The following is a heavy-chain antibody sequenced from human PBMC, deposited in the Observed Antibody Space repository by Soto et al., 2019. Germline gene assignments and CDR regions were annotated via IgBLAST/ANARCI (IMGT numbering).Heavy chain of an antibody. Sequence: ETLSLTCTVSGGSISSYYWSWIRQPPGKGLEWIGYIYYSGSTNYNPSLKSRVTISVDTSKNQFSLKLSSVTAADTAVYYRAREVDYGENWFDPWGQGTLVTVSS. V-gene: IGHV4-59*12. CDR1: GGSISSYY. D-gene: IGHD4-17*01. CDR3: AREVDYGENWFDP. J-gene: IGHJ5*02. CDR2: IYYSGST.